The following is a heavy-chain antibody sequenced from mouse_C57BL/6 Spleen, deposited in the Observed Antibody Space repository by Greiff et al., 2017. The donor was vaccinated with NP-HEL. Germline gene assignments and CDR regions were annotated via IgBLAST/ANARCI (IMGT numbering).Heavy chain of an antibody. Sequence: QVQLQQPGAELVMPGASVKLSCKASGYTFTSYGMHWVKQRPGQGLEWIGVIDPSDSYTNYNQKFKGKSTLTVDKSSSTAYMQLSSLTSEDYAVYYCASLYYGSSYEWYFDVWGTGTTVTVSS. CDR3: ASLYYGSSYEWYFDV. D-gene: IGHD1-1*01. CDR2: IDPSDSYT. CDR1: GYTFTSYG. J-gene: IGHJ1*03. V-gene: IGHV1-69*01.